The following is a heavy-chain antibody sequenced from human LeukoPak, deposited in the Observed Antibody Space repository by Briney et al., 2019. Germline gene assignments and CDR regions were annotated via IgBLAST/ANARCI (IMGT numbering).Heavy chain of an antibody. J-gene: IGHJ6*02. D-gene: IGHD3-22*01. CDR1: GFTVSSNY. V-gene: IGHV3-53*01. CDR3: ASHYYYDSSGYESMDV. CDR2: IYSGGST. Sequence: PGGSLRLSCAAYGFTVSSNYMSWVRQAPGKGLEWVSVIYSGGSTYYADSVKGRFTISRDNSKNTLYLQMNSLRAEDTAVYYCASHYYYDSSGYESMDVWGQGTTVTVSS.